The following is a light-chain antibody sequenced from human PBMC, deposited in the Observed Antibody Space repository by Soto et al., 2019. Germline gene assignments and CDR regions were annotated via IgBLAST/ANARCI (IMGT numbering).Light chain of an antibody. V-gene: IGLV2-14*03. Sequence: QCALNQPASVSGSAGQSITIFCTGTSSDIGGYNYVSWYQQRPGKPPKLMIYDVTNRPSGVSNRFSGSKSGSTASLTISGLQAEDEGDYYCSSYTNRNTMVFGGGTQLTVL. CDR1: SSDIGGYNY. J-gene: IGLJ3*02. CDR3: SSYTNRNTMV. CDR2: DVT.